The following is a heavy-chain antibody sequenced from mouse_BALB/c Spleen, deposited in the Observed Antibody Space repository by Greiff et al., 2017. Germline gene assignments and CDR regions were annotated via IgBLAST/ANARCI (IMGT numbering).Heavy chain of an antibody. D-gene: IGHD4-1*02. CDR1: GFTFTDYY. CDR2: IRNKANGYTT. Sequence: EVKLVESGGGLVQPGGSLRLSCATSGFTFTDYYMSWVRQPPGKALEWLGFIRNKANGYTTEYSASVKGRFTISRDNSQSILYLQMNTLRAEDSATYYCARDSTGLLAYWGQGTLVTVSA. V-gene: IGHV7-3*02. CDR3: ARDSTGLLAY. J-gene: IGHJ3*01.